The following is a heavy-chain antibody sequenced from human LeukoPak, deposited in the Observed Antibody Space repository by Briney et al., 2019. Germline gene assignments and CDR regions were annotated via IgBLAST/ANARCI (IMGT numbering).Heavy chain of an antibody. CDR3: AKDRRRDGYNSVFDY. V-gene: IGHV3-7*03. CDR2: IKHDGSEK. J-gene: IGHJ4*02. D-gene: IGHD5-24*01. Sequence: PGGSLRLSCAASGFTFSSYWMSWVRQAPGKGLEWVANIKHDGSEKYYVDSVKGRFTISRDNSKNTLYLQMNSLRAEDTAVYYCAKDRRRDGYNSVFDYWGQGTLVTVSS. CDR1: GFTFSSYW.